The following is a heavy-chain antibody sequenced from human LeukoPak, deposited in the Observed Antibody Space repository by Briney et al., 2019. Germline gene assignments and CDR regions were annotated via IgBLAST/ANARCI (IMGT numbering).Heavy chain of an antibody. V-gene: IGHV3-48*01. CDR2: ISSSSSTI. D-gene: IGHD2-21*01. J-gene: IGHJ4*02. CDR3: AKDTRIYYFDY. Sequence: GGSLRLSCAASGFTFSSYSMNWVRQAPGKGLEGVSYISSSSSTIYYADSVKGRFTISRDNSKNTLYLQMNSLRAEDTAVYYCAKDTRIYYFDYWGQGTLVTVSS. CDR1: GFTFSSYS.